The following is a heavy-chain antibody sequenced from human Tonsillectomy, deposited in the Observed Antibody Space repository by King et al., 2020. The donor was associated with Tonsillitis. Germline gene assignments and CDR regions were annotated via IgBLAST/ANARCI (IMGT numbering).Heavy chain of an antibody. V-gene: IGHV4-39*07. CDR2: IYYSGSA. D-gene: IGHD6-19*01. CDR1: GGSISRSTYY. Sequence: LQLQESGPGLVKPSETLSLTCTVSGGSISRSTYYWGWIRQPPGKGLEWIGGIYYSGSAYYNPSLESRVTISVDTFKNQLSLKLSSVTAADTAVYYCARQAVAFIDYWGQGTLVTVSS. J-gene: IGHJ4*02. CDR3: ARQAVAFIDY.